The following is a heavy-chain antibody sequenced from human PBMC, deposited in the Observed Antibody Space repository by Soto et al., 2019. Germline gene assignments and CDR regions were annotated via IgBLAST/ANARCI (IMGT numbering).Heavy chain of an antibody. V-gene: IGHV3-21*01. D-gene: IGHD4-4*01. CDR2: ISNSGDT. CDR3: ARGADYTNSNFDF. Sequence: GGSLRLSCAVSGFAFSSYSINWVRRAPGKGLEWISSISNSGDTYYTDSLKGRLAISRDNAKNSVYLQMTSLRVEDTAVYFCARGADYTNSNFDFWGQGTLVTVSS. CDR1: GFAFSSYS. J-gene: IGHJ4*02.